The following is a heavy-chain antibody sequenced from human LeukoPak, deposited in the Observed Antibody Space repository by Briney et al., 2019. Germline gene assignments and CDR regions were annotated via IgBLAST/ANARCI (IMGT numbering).Heavy chain of an antibody. V-gene: IGHV3-30*02. D-gene: IGHD2-2*01. Sequence: GGSLRLSCAASGFTFCSYGMHWVRQDPGKGLGWVAFIRSEGSNKYYADSLTGRFTISRDNSMNTLYLQMNSLRAEDTAVYYCAKDIGWASAAINSIGVSFDYWGQGTLVTVSS. CDR2: IRSEGSNK. CDR3: AKDIGWASAAINSIGVSFDY. CDR1: GFTFCSYG. J-gene: IGHJ4*02.